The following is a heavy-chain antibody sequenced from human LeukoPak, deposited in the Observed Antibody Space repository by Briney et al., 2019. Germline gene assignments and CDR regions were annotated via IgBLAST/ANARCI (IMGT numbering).Heavy chain of an antibody. Sequence: ASVTVSCTPSVYTFTTYGISRVRQAPGQGREWMGWMSAYNGNTNYAQKLKGRVTMTTDTSTSTAYMELRSLRSDDTAVYYCARGLPYSSSSWGVYYFDYWGQGTLVTVSS. J-gene: IGHJ4*02. CDR3: ARGLPYSSSSWGVYYFDY. CDR1: VYTFTTYG. CDR2: MSAYNGNT. V-gene: IGHV1-18*01. D-gene: IGHD6-6*01.